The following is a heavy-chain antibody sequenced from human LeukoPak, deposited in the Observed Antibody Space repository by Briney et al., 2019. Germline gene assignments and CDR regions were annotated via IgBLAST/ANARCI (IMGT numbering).Heavy chain of an antibody. D-gene: IGHD6-19*01. CDR3: ARSWVAGYGTVLDY. Sequence: GESLKISCKGSGYRFTNYWIGWVRQMPGKGLEWMGIIYPGDSDTRYSPSFQGQVTISVGKSISTAYLQWSSLKASDTAMYYCARSWVAGYGTVLDYWGQGTLVTVSS. CDR1: GYRFTNYW. CDR2: IYPGDSDT. V-gene: IGHV5-51*01. J-gene: IGHJ4*02.